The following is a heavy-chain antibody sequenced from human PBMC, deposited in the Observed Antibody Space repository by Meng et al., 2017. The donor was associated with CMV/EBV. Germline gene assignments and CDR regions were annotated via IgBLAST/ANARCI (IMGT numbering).Heavy chain of an antibody. CDR3: ARGNDYSLNGWFGY. Sequence: SVKVSCKASGGTFSSYAISWVRQAPGQGLEWMGGITPIFGTANYAQKFQGRVTITTDESTSTAYMELSSLRSEDTAVYYCARGNDYSLNGWFGYWGQGTLVTVSS. V-gene: IGHV1-69*05. J-gene: IGHJ5*01. CDR1: GGTFSSYA. CDR2: ITPIFGTA. D-gene: IGHD4-11*01.